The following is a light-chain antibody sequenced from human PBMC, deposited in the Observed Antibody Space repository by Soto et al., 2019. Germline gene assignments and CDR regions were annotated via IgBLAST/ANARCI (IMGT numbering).Light chain of an antibody. CDR1: SSDVGGYNY. V-gene: IGLV2-14*01. CDR3: RSYTSSSTLLYV. CDR2: DVN. Sequence: QSALTQPASVSGSPGQSITISCTGTSSDVGGYNYVSWYQQHPGKAPKLMIYDVNNRPSGVSNRFSGSKSGNTASLTISGLQAEDEADDYCRSYTSSSTLLYVFGTGTKVTVL. J-gene: IGLJ1*01.